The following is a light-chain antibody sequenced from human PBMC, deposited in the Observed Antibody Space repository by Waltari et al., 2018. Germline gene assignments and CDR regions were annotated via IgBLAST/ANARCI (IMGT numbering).Light chain of an antibody. V-gene: IGLV7-46*01. CDR2: DTS. J-gene: IGLJ3*02. CDR1: PGAVTSGHY. Sequence: QAVVTQEPSLTVSPGGTVTLTCGSSPGAVTSGHYPYWFQQKTGQAPRTLIYDTSDKHSWTPARFSGSLLGGKAALTLSGAQPEDEADYYCLLSYSGVRLYWVFGGGTKLTVL. CDR3: LLSYSGVRLYWV.